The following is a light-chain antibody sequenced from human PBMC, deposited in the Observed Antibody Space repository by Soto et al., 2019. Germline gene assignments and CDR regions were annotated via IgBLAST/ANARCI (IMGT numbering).Light chain of an antibody. Sequence: QSALTQPASVSGSPGQSITISCTGTSSDVGGYNYVSWYQQHPGKAPKLMIYDVSNRPSGVSNRFSGSKSGNTASLTISGLQAEDAADYYCRSYTSSSTPHVVFGGGTKLTVL. J-gene: IGLJ2*01. CDR1: SSDVGGYNY. V-gene: IGLV2-14*01. CDR2: DVS. CDR3: RSYTSSSTPHVV.